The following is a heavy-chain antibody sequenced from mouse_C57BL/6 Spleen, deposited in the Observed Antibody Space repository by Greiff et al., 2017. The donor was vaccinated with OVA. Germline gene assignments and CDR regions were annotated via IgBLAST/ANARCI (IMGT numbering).Heavy chain of an antibody. CDR3: ARGSDDYGSSYGAMDY. D-gene: IGHD1-1*01. CDR2: IDPSDSYT. CDR1: GYTFTSYW. V-gene: IGHV1-50*01. J-gene: IGHJ4*01. Sequence: QVQLQQPGAELVKPGASVKLSCKASGYTFTSYWMQWVKQRPGQGLEWIGEIDPSDSYTNYNQKFKGKATLTVDTSSSTAYMQLSSLTSEDSAVYYCARGSDDYGSSYGAMDYWGQGTSVTVSS.